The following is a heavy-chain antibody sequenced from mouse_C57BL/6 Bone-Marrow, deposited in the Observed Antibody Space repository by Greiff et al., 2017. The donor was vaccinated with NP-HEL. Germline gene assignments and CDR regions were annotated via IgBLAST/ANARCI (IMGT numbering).Heavy chain of an antibody. D-gene: IGHD1-1*01. CDR1: GYTFTSYW. J-gene: IGHJ2*01. CDR3: TRGCHYYGSSGLY. CDR2: IYPGNSDT. V-gene: IGHV1-5*01. Sequence: VQLQQSGTVLARPGASVKMSCKTSGYTFTSYWMHWVKQRPGQGLEWIGAIYPGNSDTRYNQKFKGKAKLTAVTSASTAYMELSSMTNEDSAVYYCTRGCHYYGSSGLYWGQGTTLTVSS.